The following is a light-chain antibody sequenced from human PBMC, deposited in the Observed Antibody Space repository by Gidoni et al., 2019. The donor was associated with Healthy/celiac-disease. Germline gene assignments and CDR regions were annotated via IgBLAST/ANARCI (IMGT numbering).Light chain of an antibody. V-gene: IGKV1-8*01. J-gene: IGKJ4*01. CDR3: QQYYSYPLT. Sequence: IRMTQSPSSFSASTGVRVTITCRASQGISSYLAWYQQKPGKAPKLLIYAASTLQSGVPSRFSGSGSGTDFTLTISCLQSEDFATYYCQQYYSYPLTFGGGTKVEIK. CDR1: QGISSY. CDR2: AAS.